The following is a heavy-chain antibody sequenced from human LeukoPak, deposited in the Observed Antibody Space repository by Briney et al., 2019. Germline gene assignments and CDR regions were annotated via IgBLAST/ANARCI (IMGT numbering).Heavy chain of an antibody. CDR3: ARDPISSGYYQPVDY. D-gene: IGHD3-22*01. Sequence: SVKVSCKASGGTFSSYTISWVRQAPGQGLEWMGRIIPILGIANYAQEFQGRVTITADKSTSTAYMELRSLRSDDTAVYYCARDPISSGYYQPVDYWGQGTLVTVSS. CDR1: GGTFSSYT. CDR2: IIPILGIA. V-gene: IGHV1-69*04. J-gene: IGHJ4*02.